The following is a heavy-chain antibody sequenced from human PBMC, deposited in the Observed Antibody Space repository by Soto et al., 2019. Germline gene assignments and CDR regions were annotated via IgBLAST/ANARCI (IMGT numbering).Heavy chain of an antibody. Sequence: SGPTLVNPTQTLTLTCTFSGFSLSTSGVGVGWIRQPPGKALEWLALIYWNDDKRYSPSLKSRLTITKDTSKNQVVLTMTNMDPVDTATYYCAHISPSRDFWSGYASHFDYWGQGTLVTVSS. CDR3: AHISPSRDFWSGYASHFDY. D-gene: IGHD3-3*01. J-gene: IGHJ4*02. CDR2: IYWNDDK. V-gene: IGHV2-5*01. CDR1: GFSLSTSGVG.